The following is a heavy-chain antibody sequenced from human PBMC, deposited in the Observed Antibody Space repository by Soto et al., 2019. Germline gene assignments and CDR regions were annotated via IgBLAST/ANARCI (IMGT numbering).Heavy chain of an antibody. CDR2: IIPIIGIA. V-gene: IGHV1-69*02. D-gene: IGHD1-1*01. Sequence: QVQLVQSGAEVKKPGSSVKVSCKASGGTFSSYTISWVRQAPGQGLEWMGRIIPIIGIANYAQKFQGRVTITADKSTSTAYMELSRLRSEDTAVYYCASELAPPKAFDLWGRGTLVTVSS. CDR1: GGTFSSYT. CDR3: ASELAPPKAFDL. J-gene: IGHJ2*01.